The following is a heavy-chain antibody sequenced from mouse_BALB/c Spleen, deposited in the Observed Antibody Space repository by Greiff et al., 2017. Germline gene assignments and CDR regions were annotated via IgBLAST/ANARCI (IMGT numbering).Heavy chain of an antibody. V-gene: IGHV1-4*02. Sequence: VQLQESAAELARPGASVTMSCKASGYTFTGYTMHWVKQRPGQGLEWIGYINPSSGYTEYNQKFKDKTTLTADKSSSTAYMQLSSLTSEDSAGYYCARETGRAWFAYWGQGTLVTVSA. CDR1: GYTFTGYT. CDR3: ARETGRAWFAY. J-gene: IGHJ3*01. CDR2: INPSSGYT.